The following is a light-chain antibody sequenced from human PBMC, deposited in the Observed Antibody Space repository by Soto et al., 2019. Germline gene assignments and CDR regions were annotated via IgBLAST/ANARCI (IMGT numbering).Light chain of an antibody. CDR2: DAS. V-gene: IGKV3-20*01. Sequence: EIVLTQSPGTLSLSPGERATLSCRASQSTSSTYLTWYHQKPGQAPRLLIYDASRRATGIPDRFSGSGSGTDFSLTISRLEPEDFAVYYCQHYDSARWTFGLGTKVEIK. CDR1: QSTSSTY. J-gene: IGKJ1*01. CDR3: QHYDSARWT.